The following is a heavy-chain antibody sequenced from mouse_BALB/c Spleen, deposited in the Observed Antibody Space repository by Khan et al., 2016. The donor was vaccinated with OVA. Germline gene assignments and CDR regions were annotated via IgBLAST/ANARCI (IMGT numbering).Heavy chain of an antibody. V-gene: IGHV2-9*02. CDR2: IWAGGST. CDR1: GFSLTTYG. CDR3: ARAYYYGAWFAY. D-gene: IGHD1-1*01. J-gene: IGHJ3*01. Sequence: QVQLKESGPGLVAPSQSLSITCTVSGFSLTTYGVHWVRQPPGKGLEWLGVIWAGGSTNYNSALMSRLSISKDNSKSQAFLKMNSQQTDDTAMYYCARAYYYGAWFAYWGQGTLVTVSA.